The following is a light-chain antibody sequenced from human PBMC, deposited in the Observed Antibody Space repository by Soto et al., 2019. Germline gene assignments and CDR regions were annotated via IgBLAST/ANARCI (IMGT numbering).Light chain of an antibody. CDR2: DAS. V-gene: IGKV3-11*01. CDR1: QYITIY. J-gene: IGKJ5*01. Sequence: EIVLTRSPATLSLSPGERATLSCRASQYITIYLAWYQQKPGQAPRLLIYDASNRATGTPARFSGSGSGTDFTLTISSLEPDDFAVYYCQQRADWPITFGQGTRLEIK. CDR3: QQRADWPIT.